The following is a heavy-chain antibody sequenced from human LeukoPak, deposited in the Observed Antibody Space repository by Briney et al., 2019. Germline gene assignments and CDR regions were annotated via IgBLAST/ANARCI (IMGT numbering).Heavy chain of an antibody. Sequence: GGSLRLSCAASGFTFDDYAMHWVRQAPGKGLEWVSGISWNSGSIGYADSVKGRFTISRDNAKNSLYLQMNSLRAEDMALYYCAKDNCYYGSGSYNYYYYYMDVWGKGTTVTVSS. CDR1: GFTFDDYA. J-gene: IGHJ6*03. V-gene: IGHV3-9*03. CDR3: AKDNCYYGSGSYNYYYYYMDV. CDR2: ISWNSGSI. D-gene: IGHD3-10*01.